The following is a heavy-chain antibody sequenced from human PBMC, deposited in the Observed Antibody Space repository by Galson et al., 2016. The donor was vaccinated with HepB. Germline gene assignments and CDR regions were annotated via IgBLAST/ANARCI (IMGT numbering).Heavy chain of an antibody. D-gene: IGHD1-26*01. Sequence: TLSLTCTVSGGSLSSYYWTWIRQPPGKRLEWIGYIYYDGSTDYNPSRRSRVTMSVDKSKNQFSLKLRSVTAADTAVYYYVKVGGAGYFDPWGQGTLVTVSS. V-gene: IGHV4-59*01. CDR3: VKVGGAGYFDP. J-gene: IGHJ5*02. CDR1: GGSLSSYY. CDR2: IYYDGST.